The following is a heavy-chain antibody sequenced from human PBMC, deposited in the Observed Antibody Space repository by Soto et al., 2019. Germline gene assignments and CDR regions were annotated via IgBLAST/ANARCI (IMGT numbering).Heavy chain of an antibody. CDR2: INPNSGGT. V-gene: IGHV1-2*02. J-gene: IGHJ6*02. CDR1: GYTFTGYY. CDR3: AREFVVVPAARYYYYGMDV. D-gene: IGHD2-2*01. Sequence: GASVKVSCKASGYTFTGYYMHWVRQAPGQGLEWMGWINPNSGGTSYAQKFQGRVTMTRDTSISTAYMELSRLRSDDTAVYYCAREFVVVPAARYYYYGMDVWGQGTTVTVSS.